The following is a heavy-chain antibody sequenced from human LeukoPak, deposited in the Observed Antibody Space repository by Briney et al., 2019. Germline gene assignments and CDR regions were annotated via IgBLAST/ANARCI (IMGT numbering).Heavy chain of an antibody. V-gene: IGHV3-23*01. CDR1: GFTFSTYS. Sequence: PGGSLRLSCAASGFTFSTYSMNWVRQAPGKGLEWVSAISGSGGSTYYADSVKGRFTISRDNSKNSLYLQMNSLRAEDTAVYYCAELGITMIGGVWGKGTTVTISS. J-gene: IGHJ6*04. D-gene: IGHD3-10*02. CDR3: AELGITMIGGV. CDR2: ISGSGGST.